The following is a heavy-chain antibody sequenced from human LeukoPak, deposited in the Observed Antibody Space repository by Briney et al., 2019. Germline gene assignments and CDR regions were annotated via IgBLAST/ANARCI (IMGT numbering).Heavy chain of an antibody. CDR3: ARGSSTSPPHNYCYAY. J-gene: IGHJ4*02. CDR1: GFTVSSNY. Sequence: PGGSLRLSCAASGFTVSSNYMSWVRQAPGKGLEWVSVIHSAGSTYYADSVKGRFTISRDKSKNTLYLQMNSLRVEDTAVYYCARGSSTSPPHNYCYAYWGQGTLVTVSS. CDR2: IHSAGST. D-gene: IGHD2-2*01. V-gene: IGHV3-66*01.